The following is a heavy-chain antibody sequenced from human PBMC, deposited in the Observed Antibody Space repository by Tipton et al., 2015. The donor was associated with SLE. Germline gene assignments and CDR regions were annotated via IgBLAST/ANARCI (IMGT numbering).Heavy chain of an antibody. Sequence: LSLTCTVSGGSMSTYYWNWIRQFPGKGLEWVGYIRSEGLGGTPEHAASLKSRFTISRDNSKSTAYLQMNSLKIEDTAVYYCTGSDVEVTAVPAYWGQGALVTVSS. D-gene: IGHD2-21*02. CDR3: TGSDVEVTAVPAY. V-gene: IGHV3-49*03. CDR1: GGSMSTYY. CDR2: IRSEGLGGTP. J-gene: IGHJ4*02.